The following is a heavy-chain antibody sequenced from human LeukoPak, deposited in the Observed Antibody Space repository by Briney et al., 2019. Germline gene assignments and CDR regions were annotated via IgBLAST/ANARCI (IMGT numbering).Heavy chain of an antibody. CDR2: ISIISSYI. Sequence: KPGGSLTLSCAASGFTFSSYSMNWVRPAPRKGLEWVSSISIISSYIYYEDSVKGRFHISRDNAKNSLYLQMNSRRAEDTAVYYCARKNTYYDILTGYYSSDAFDIWGQGTMVTVSS. J-gene: IGHJ3*02. CDR1: GFTFSSYS. D-gene: IGHD3-9*01. V-gene: IGHV3-21*01. CDR3: ARKNTYYDILTGYYSSDAFDI.